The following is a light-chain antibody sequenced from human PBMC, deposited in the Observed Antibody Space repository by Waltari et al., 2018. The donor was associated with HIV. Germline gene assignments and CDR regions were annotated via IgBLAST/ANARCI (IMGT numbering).Light chain of an antibody. CDR3: QHNYASPYT. J-gene: IGKJ1*01. CDR2: AAS. V-gene: IGKV1-39*01. CDR1: QNSRNY. Sequence: MQTTPSPTLLSASVGNRVIIICRTRQNSRNYLNWYQQKPGKAPNLLIYAASSLHSEIPDRFRGSGSGTDFTLTISRLEPEDFAAYCCQHNYASPYTFGQGTKVEI.